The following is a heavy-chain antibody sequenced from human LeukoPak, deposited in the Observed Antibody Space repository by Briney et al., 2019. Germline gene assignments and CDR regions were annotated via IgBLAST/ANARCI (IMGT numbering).Heavy chain of an antibody. Sequence: PSETLSLTCAVYGGSFSGYYWSWIRQPPGKGLEWIGEINHSGSTNYNPSLKSRVTISVDTSKNQFSLKLSSVTAADTAVYYCARRGGSSWPEETNVHFDYWGQGTLVTVSS. CDR2: INHSGST. CDR3: ARRGGSSWPEETNVHFDY. V-gene: IGHV4-34*01. J-gene: IGHJ4*02. CDR1: GGSFSGYY. D-gene: IGHD6-13*01.